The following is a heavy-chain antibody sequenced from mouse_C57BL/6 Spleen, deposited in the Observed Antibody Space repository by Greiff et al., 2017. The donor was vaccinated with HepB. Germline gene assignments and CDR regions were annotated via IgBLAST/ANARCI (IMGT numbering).Heavy chain of an antibody. CDR2: ISSGSSTI. V-gene: IGHV5-17*01. CDR3: ARPPYYYGSSPYYAMDY. D-gene: IGHD1-1*01. Sequence: VQLKESGGGLVKPGGSLKLSCAASGFTFSDYGMHWVRQAPEKGLEWVAYISSGSSTIYYADTVKGRFTISRDNAKNTLFLQMTSLRSEDTAMYYCARPPYYYGSSPYYAMDYWGQGTSVTVSS. CDR1: GFTFSDYG. J-gene: IGHJ4*01.